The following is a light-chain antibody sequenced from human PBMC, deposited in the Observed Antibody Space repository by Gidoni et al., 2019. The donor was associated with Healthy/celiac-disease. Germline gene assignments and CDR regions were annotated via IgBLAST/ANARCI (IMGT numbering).Light chain of an antibody. J-gene: IGKJ2*01. CDR2: DAS. CDR3: QQRSNWPYT. V-gene: IGKV3-11*01. Sequence: EIVLTQSPATLSWSPGERATLSCRASQSVSSYLAWYQQKPGQAHRLLIYDASNRATGIPARFSGSGSGTDFTLTISSLEPEDFAVYYCQQRSNWPYTFGQGTKLESK. CDR1: QSVSSY.